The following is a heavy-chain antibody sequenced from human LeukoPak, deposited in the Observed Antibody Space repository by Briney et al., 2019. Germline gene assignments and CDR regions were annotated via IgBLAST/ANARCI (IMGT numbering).Heavy chain of an antibody. D-gene: IGHD5-24*01. V-gene: IGHV4-38-2*02. CDR3: ARDLQGDGCNRAEFDY. CDR1: GYSISSGYF. J-gene: IGHJ4*02. Sequence: PSETLSLTCTVSGYSISSGYFWGWIRQPPGKGLEWIGSIYHSGSTYYTPSLKSRVTISVDMSKNQFSLKLNSVTAADTAVYYCARDLQGDGCNRAEFDYWGQGTLVTVSS. CDR2: IYHSGST.